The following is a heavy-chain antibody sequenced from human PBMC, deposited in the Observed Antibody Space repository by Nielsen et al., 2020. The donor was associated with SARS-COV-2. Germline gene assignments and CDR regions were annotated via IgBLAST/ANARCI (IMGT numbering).Heavy chain of an antibody. Sequence: WIRQPPGKGLEWIGYIYYSGSTYYNPSLKSRVTISVDTSKNQFSLKLSSVTAADTAVYYCARDQGVVVVAATYYYYYGMDVWGQGITVTVSS. J-gene: IGHJ6*02. CDR3: ARDQGVVVVAATYYYYYGMDV. V-gene: IGHV4-31*02. CDR2: IYYSGST. D-gene: IGHD2-15*01.